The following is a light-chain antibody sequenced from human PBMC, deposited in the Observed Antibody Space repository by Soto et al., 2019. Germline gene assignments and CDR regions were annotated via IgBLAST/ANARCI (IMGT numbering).Light chain of an antibody. CDR3: QQLNIYSMFT. Sequence: DIQMTHSPSSLSASVEETFSSTCPESQDITYYLAWYQQKPGEAPKLLIFGASTLQSGVPSRFSGSGSGTEFTLTISSLQPEDFATYYCQQLNIYSMFTFGPGTEVDIK. CDR1: QDITYY. V-gene: IGKV1-9*01. J-gene: IGKJ3*01. CDR2: GAS.